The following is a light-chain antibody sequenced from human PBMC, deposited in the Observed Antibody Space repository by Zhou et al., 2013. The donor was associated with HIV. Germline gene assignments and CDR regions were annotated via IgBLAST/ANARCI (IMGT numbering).Light chain of an antibody. CDR3: QQSYSLPRT. J-gene: IGKJ1*01. CDR2: GAS. Sequence: DIRMTQSPSSLSPSVGDRVTITCRTSQIISTYLNWYQQTPGKAPKLLIFGASTLLGGVPSRFSGSGSGTQFTLTISSVQREDVATYYCQQSYSLPRTFGQGTKVEI. CDR1: QIISTY. V-gene: IGKV1-39*01.